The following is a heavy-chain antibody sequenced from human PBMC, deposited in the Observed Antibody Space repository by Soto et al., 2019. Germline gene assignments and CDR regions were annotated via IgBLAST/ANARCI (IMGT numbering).Heavy chain of an antibody. CDR2: ISSSSSTI. V-gene: IGHV3-48*02. CDR1: GFTFNSYS. J-gene: IGHJ6*02. D-gene: IGHD2-21*01. Sequence: EVKLVESGGGMVQPGGSLRVSCAASGFTFNSYSMSWVRQAPGKGLEWVSYISSSSSTIYSADSVKGRFTISRDNAKNSLFLQMNSLSDEDTALYYCARSGVKTYAMDVWAQGTTVTVSS. CDR3: ARSGVKTYAMDV.